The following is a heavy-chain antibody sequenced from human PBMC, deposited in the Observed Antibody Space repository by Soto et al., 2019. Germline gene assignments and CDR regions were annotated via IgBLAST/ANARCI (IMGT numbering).Heavy chain of an antibody. CDR1: GGSFSGYY. V-gene: IGHV4-34*01. CDR3: ARCPTRYYYGSGCWFDP. D-gene: IGHD3-10*01. Sequence: QVQLQQWGAGLLKPSETLSLTCAVYGGSFSGYYWSWIRQPPGKGLEWIGEINHSGSTNYNPSLKGRVTLSVDTFKNQFSLKLSSVTAADTAVYYCARCPTRYYYGSGCWFDPWGQGTLVTVSS. J-gene: IGHJ5*02. CDR2: INHSGST.